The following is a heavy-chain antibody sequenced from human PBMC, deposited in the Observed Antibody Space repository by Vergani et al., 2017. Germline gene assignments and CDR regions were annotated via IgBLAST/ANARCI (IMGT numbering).Heavy chain of an antibody. J-gene: IGHJ6*02. V-gene: IGHV3-66*02. CDR2: INIGGRT. CDR1: GFRFREHG. CDR3: ARDRSRRPYYGMDV. Sequence: EVQLLESGGGSVQPGESLRLSCVASGFRFREHGMNWVRQAPGKGLEWVSTINIGGRTSYADSVKGRLTLTRDDSKNTLYLQMNSLRAEDTAVYYCARDRSRRPYYGMDVWGQGTTVTVSS.